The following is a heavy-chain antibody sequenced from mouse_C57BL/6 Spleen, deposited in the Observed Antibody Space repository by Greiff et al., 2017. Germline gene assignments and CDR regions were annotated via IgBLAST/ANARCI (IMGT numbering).Heavy chain of an antibody. J-gene: IGHJ2*01. CDR3: AREWVYYDYFDY. V-gene: IGHV1-39*01. CDR2: IHPNYGTT. Sequence: VQLQQPGPELVKPGASVKISCKASGYSFTDYNMNWVKQSNGKSLEWIGVIHPNYGTTSYNQKFKGKATLTVDPSSSTAYMQLNRLTSYDSAVDYWAREWVYYDYFDYWGQGTTLTVAS. D-gene: IGHD2-4*01. CDR1: GYSFTDYN.